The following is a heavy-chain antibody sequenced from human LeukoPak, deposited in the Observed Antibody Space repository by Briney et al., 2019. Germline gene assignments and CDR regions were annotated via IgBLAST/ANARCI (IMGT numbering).Heavy chain of an antibody. CDR3: ARGCREYYYGSGSVLGYYYYYMDV. CDR1: GGSISSYY. D-gene: IGHD3-10*01. V-gene: IGHV4-59*12. Sequence: PSETLSLTCTVSGGSISSYYWTWIRQPPGKGLEWIGYIYYSGSTNYNPSLKSRVTISVDTSKNQFSLKLSSVTAADTAVYYCARGCREYYYGSGSVLGYYYYYMDVWGKGTTVTVSS. J-gene: IGHJ6*03. CDR2: IYYSGST.